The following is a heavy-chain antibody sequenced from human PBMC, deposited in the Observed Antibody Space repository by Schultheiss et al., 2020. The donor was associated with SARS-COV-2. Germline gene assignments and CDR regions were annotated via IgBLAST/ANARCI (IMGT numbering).Heavy chain of an antibody. CDR3: ARGRGIAVAGRYNWFDP. D-gene: IGHD6-19*01. J-gene: IGHJ5*02. Sequence: SETLSLTCTVSGGSISSGGYYWSWIRQPPGKGLEWIGSIYYSGSTYYNPSLKSRVTISVDTSKNQFSLKLSSVTAADTAVYYCARGRGIAVAGRYNWFDPWGQGTLVTVSS. V-gene: IGHV4-39*01. CDR1: GGSISSGGYY. CDR2: IYYSGST.